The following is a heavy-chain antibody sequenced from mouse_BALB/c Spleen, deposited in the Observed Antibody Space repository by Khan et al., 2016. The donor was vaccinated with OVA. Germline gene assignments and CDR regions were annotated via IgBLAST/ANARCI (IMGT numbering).Heavy chain of an antibody. Sequence: EVQLQESGPGLVKPSQSLSLTCTVNGYSITSNYAWNWIRQFPGNKLEWMGYISYSGSTNYNPSLKSRLSITRDTSKNQFFLLLHSVTTEDSATYYCARGYYYGYALDYWGQETSVTVSS. D-gene: IGHD1-1*01. CDR2: ISYSGST. V-gene: IGHV3-2*02. CDR3: ARGYYYGYALDY. CDR1: GYSITSNYA. J-gene: IGHJ4*01.